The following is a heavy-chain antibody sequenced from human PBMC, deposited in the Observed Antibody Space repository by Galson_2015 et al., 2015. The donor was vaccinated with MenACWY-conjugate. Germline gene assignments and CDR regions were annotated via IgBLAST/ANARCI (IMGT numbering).Heavy chain of an antibody. Sequence: SLRLSCAASGFTFNNYWMHWVRQAPGKGLEWVSDIKADGSVSNYAVSVKGRFTISTDNAKNMVYLHMDGLGDEDTAVYFCARANNWSFDSWGQGTMVTVSS. D-gene: IGHD1-20*01. CDR1: GFTFNNYW. J-gene: IGHJ4*02. V-gene: IGHV3-74*01. CDR3: ARANNWSFDS. CDR2: IKADGSVS.